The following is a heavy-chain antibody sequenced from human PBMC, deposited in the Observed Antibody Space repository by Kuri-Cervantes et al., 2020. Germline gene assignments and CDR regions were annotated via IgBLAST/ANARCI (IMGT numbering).Heavy chain of an antibody. J-gene: IGHJ5*02. CDR3: ARGAYYDILTGYYWPWLSWFDP. Sequence: SETLSLTCAVSGDSIRSNNDNWWCWVRQPPGQGLEWIGEIHHVGSTNYNPSLKSRVTISVDTSKNQFSLKLSSVTAADTAVYYCARGAYYDILTGYYWPWLSWFDPWGQGTLVTVSS. CDR1: GDSIRSNNDNW. D-gene: IGHD3-9*01. CDR2: IHHVGST. V-gene: IGHV4-4*02.